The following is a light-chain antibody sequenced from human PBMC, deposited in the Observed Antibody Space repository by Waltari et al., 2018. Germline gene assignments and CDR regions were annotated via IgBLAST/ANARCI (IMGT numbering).Light chain of an antibody. J-gene: IGKJ1*01. CDR3: QSHERLPAT. V-gene: IGKV3-20*01. Sequence: VLTQSPGTLSLSPGERATLSCRASQSVSKYLAWYQQRPGQAPRLLIYAASTRATGIPDRFSGSGSGTDFSLTISRLEPEDFAVYYCQSHERLPATFSQGTKVEIK. CDR1: QSVSKY. CDR2: AAS.